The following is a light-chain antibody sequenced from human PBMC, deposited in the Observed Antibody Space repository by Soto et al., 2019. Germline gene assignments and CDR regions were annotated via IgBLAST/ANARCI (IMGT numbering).Light chain of an antibody. Sequence: QSVLTQPPSASLTPGQRVTISCSGSRSNIGSNTVNWYQQLPGSAPKLLIYSNNQRPSGVPDRFSGSKSGTSASLAISGLRSEDEADYYCAAWDDSLNGFYVFGTGTKVTVL. CDR3: AAWDDSLNGFYV. J-gene: IGLJ1*01. V-gene: IGLV1-44*01. CDR1: RSNIGSNT. CDR2: SNN.